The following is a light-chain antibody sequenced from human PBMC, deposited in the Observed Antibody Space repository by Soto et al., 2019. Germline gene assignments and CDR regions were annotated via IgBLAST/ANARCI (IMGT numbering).Light chain of an antibody. CDR2: EVS. CDR1: SRDVGGYNY. J-gene: IGLJ2*01. CDR3: TSYTSSSILL. Sequence: QSALTQPASVSGSPGQSITISCTGTSRDVGGYNYVSWYQQHPGKAPKLIIYEVSNRPSGVSNRFSGSKSGNTASLTFSGLQAEDEADYYCTSYTSSSILLFGGVTKLTVL. V-gene: IGLV2-14*01.